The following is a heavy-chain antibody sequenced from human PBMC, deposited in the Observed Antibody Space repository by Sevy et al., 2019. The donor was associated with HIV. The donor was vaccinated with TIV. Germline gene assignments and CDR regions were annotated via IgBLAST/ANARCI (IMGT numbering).Heavy chain of an antibody. D-gene: IGHD2-21*02. V-gene: IGHV3-48*01. CDR3: ARGPSFLVVSDAPVDY. Sequence: GGSLRLSCEASGFTFSYAWMNWVRQAPGKGLEWVSYINSRSSTIHYADSVKGRFTIFRDNAQNSLYLQMNSLRGEDTAVYYCARGPSFLVVSDAPVDYWGQGTLVTVSS. J-gene: IGHJ4*02. CDR1: GFTFSYAW. CDR2: INSRSSTI.